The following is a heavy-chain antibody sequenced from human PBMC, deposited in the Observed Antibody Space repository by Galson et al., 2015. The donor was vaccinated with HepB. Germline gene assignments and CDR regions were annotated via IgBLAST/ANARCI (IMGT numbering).Heavy chain of an antibody. CDR1: GGTFSSYA. J-gene: IGHJ3*02. D-gene: IGHD6-19*01. CDR2: IIPIFGIA. CDR3: ASGGGPIAVAGTDAFDI. V-gene: IGHV1-69*10. Sequence: SVKVSCKASGGTFSSYAISWVRQAPGQGLEWMGGIIPIFGIANYAQKFQGRVTITADKSTSTAYMELSSLRSEDTAVYYCASGGGPIAVAGTDAFDIWGQGTMVTVPS.